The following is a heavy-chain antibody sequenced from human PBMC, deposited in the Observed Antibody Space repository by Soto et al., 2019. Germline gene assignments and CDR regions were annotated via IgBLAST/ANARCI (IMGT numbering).Heavy chain of an antibody. V-gene: IGHV4-34*01. CDR1: GGSFSGYY. CDR3: ESQVGMVTPDYFDY. Sequence: SETLSLTCAVYGGSFSGYYWSWIRQPPGKGLEWIGEINHSGSTNYNPSLKSRVTISVDTSKNQFSLKLSSVTAADTAVYYCESQVGMVTPDYFDYWGQGTLVTVSS. J-gene: IGHJ4*02. D-gene: IGHD3-10*01. CDR2: INHSGST.